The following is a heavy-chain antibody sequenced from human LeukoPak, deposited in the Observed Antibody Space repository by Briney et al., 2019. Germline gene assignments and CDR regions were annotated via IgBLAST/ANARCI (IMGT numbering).Heavy chain of an antibody. V-gene: IGHV3-74*01. CDR1: GYTFSPYW. Sequence: PGGSLRLSCAASGYTFSPYWMHWVRQAPGKGLVRVSHISGDGSTIVYADSVKGRFTISRDNAKNTLFLQMDRLRAEDTAVYCCARDRGTPDSFNSWGQGTVVTVSS. J-gene: IGHJ3*02. D-gene: IGHD3-10*01. CDR3: ARDRGTPDSFNS. CDR2: ISGDGSTI.